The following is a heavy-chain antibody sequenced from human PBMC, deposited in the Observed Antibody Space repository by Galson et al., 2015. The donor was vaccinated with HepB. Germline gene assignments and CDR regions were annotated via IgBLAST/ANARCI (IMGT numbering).Heavy chain of an antibody. CDR2: INAGNGNT. CDR1: GYTFTSYA. J-gene: IGHJ5*02. D-gene: IGHD3-22*01. V-gene: IGHV1-3*01. Sequence: SVKVSCKASGYTFTSYAMHWVRQAPGQRLEWMGWINAGNGNTKYSQKFQGRVTITRDTSASTAYMELSSLRSEDTAVYYCARSHYDSSGYEWFDPWGQGTLVSVSP. CDR3: ARSHYDSSGYEWFDP.